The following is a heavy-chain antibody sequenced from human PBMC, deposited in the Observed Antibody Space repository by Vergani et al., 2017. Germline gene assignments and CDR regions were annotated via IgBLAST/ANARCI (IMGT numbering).Heavy chain of an antibody. CDR2: INHSGSN. V-gene: IGHV4-34*01. Sequence: QVQLQQWGAGLLKPSETLSLTCAVYGGSFSGYYWSWIRQPPGKGLEWIGEINHSGSNNYNTSLKSRVPISVDTSKNQFSLKLSSVTAADTAVYYCLVTYYYYGMDVWGQGTTVTVSS. CDR1: GGSFSGYY. CDR3: LVTYYYYGMDV. J-gene: IGHJ6*02.